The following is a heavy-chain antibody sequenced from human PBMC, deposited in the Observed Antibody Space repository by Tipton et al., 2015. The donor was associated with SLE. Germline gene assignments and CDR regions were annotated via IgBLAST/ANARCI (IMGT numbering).Heavy chain of an antibody. Sequence: TLSLTCAVYGGSFGDDYWSWIRQPPGKGLEWIGEINHSGGTNDNPSLKSRVTISVDTSKNQFSLKLTSVTAAGTAVYYCARGPSVVGTSGYDALDIWGQGTMVTVSS. CDR3: ARGPSVVGTSGYDALDI. CDR1: GGSFGDDY. V-gene: IGHV4-34*01. J-gene: IGHJ3*02. CDR2: INHSGGT. D-gene: IGHD1-26*01.